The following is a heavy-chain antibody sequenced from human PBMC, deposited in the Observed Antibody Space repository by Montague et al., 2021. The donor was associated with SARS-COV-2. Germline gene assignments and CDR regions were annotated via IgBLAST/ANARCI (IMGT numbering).Heavy chain of an antibody. D-gene: IGHD3-3*01. J-gene: IGHJ6*02. V-gene: IGHV3-30*18. Sequence: SLRLSCAASGFTFSSYGMHWVRQAPGKGLEWVAVISYDGSNKYYADSVKGRFTISRDNSKNTLYLQMNSLRAEDTAVYYCAKDRRYYDFWSGYLGRPTRHYYYYGMAVWGQGTTVTVSS. CDR2: ISYDGSNK. CDR3: AKDRRYYDFWSGYLGRPTRHYYYYGMAV. CDR1: GFTFSSYG.